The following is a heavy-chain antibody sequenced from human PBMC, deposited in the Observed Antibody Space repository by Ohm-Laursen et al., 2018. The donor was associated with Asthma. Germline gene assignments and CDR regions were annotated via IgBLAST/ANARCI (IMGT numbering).Heavy chain of an antibody. J-gene: IGHJ4*02. CDR1: GFTFSSYA. CDR3: AREAPYSSSPFFDY. V-gene: IGHV3-30-3*01. D-gene: IGHD6-6*01. Sequence: SLRLSCAASGFTFSSYAMHWVRQAPGKGLEWVAVISYDGSNKYYADSVKGRFTISRDNSKNTLYLQMSSLRAEDTAVYYCAREAPYSSSPFFDYWGQGTLVTVSS. CDR2: ISYDGSNK.